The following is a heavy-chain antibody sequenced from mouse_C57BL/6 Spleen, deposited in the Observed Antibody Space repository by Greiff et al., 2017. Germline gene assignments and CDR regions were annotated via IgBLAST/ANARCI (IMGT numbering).Heavy chain of an antibody. V-gene: IGHV7-3*01. CDR3: ARLYGNYGWYFDG. D-gene: IGHD2-1*01. Sequence: EVMLVESGGGLVQPGGSLSLSCAASGFTFTDYYMSWVRQPPGKALEWLGFIRNKANGYTTEYSASVKGRFTISRDNSQSILYLQMNALGAEDSATYYCARLYGNYGWYFDGWGTGTTVTVSS. J-gene: IGHJ1*03. CDR2: IRNKANGYTT. CDR1: GFTFTDYY.